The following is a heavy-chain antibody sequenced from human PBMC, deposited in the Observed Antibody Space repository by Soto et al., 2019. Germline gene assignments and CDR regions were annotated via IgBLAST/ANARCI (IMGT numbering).Heavy chain of an antibody. J-gene: IGHJ4*02. Sequence: EVQLLESGGGLVQPGGSLRLSCAASGFTFSSYWMSWVRRAPGKGLEWVASINRDGSEKHFVDSVRGRFTISRDNTRNSVYLQMNSRSTEETAVYYCMSRHRGTPWDNWGQGTLVTVSS. D-gene: IGHD2-15*01. V-gene: IGHV3-7*01. CDR2: INRDGSEK. CDR3: MSRHRGTPWDN. CDR1: GFTFSSYW.